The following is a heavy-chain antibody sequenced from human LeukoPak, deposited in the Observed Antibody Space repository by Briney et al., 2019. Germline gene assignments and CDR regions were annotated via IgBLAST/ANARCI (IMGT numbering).Heavy chain of an antibody. D-gene: IGHD2-2*01. V-gene: IGHV1-3*04. CDR1: GYTFTSYD. CDR3: ARGCSSTSCYLPSWFDP. CDR2: INTSSGNT. Sequence: ASVKVSCKASGYTFTSYDMHWVRQAPGQRLEWMGWINTSSGNTSYSQKFQDRVTITRDTSTSTAYMELSSLRSEDTAVYYCARGCSSTSCYLPSWFDPWGTGTLVTVSS. J-gene: IGHJ5*02.